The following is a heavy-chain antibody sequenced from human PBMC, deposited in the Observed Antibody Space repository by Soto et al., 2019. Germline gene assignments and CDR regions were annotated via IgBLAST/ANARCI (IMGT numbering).Heavy chain of an antibody. J-gene: IGHJ3*02. CDR1: GGSISSYY. CDR3: ARVLGILTGLDAFDI. D-gene: IGHD3-9*01. CDR2: IYYSGST. V-gene: IGHV4-59*01. Sequence: PSETLSLTCTVSGGSISSYYCSWIRQPPGKGLEWIGYIYYSGSTNYNPSLKSRVTISVDTSKNQFSLKLSSVTAADTAVYYCARVLGILTGLDAFDIWGQGTMVTVSS.